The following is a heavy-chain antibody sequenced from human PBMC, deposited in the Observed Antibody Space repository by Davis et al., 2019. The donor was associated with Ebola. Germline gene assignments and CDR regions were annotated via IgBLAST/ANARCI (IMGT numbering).Heavy chain of an antibody. D-gene: IGHD2-15*01. Sequence: GESPMISCAASGFTFSSYSMNWVRQAPGKGLEWVSSISSSSSYIYYADSVKGRFTISRDNAKNSLYLQMNSLRAEDTAVYYCAREWCSGGSCYFDYWGQGTLVTVSS. CDR3: AREWCSGGSCYFDY. J-gene: IGHJ4*02. CDR2: ISSSSSYI. CDR1: GFTFSSYS. V-gene: IGHV3-21*01.